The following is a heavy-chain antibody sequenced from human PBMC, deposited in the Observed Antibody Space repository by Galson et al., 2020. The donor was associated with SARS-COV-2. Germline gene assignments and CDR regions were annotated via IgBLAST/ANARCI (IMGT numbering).Heavy chain of an antibody. CDR2: ITSKTDGGRA. V-gene: IGHV3-15*05. Sequence: GESLKISCAASGFTFTNAWMRWVRQAPGKGLEWVGRITSKTDGGRADHAAAVKGRFTVSRDDLTNTLFLQMNSLKTEDTAVYYCTSMTTLVVGDSADYWGQGTLVTVSS. D-gene: IGHD2-2*01. J-gene: IGHJ4*02. CDR1: GFTFTNAW. CDR3: TSMTTLVVGDSADY.